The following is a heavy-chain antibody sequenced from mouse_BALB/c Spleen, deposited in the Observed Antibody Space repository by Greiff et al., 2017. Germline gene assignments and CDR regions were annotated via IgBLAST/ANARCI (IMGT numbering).Heavy chain of an antibody. CDR3: ARKGILGNYYAMDY. J-gene: IGHJ4*01. CDR2: ISTYYGDA. D-gene: IGHD4-1*01. CDR1: GYTFTDYA. Sequence: QVQLQQSGAELVRPGVSVKISCKGSGYTFTDYAMHWVKQSHAKSLEWIGVISTYYGDASYNQKFKGKATMTVDKCSSTAYMELARLTSEDSAIYYCARKGILGNYYAMDYWGQGTSVTVSS. V-gene: IGHV1S137*01.